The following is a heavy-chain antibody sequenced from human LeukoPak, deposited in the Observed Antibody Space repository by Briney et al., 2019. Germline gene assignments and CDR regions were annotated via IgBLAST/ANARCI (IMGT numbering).Heavy chain of an antibody. CDR1: GGSFSGYY. J-gene: IGHJ6*02. Sequence: PSETLSLTCAVYGGSFSGYYWSWIRQPPGKGLEWIGEINHSGSTNYNPSLKSRVTISVDTSKNQFSLKLSSVTAADTAVYYCARSRTWGGSYGMDVWGQGTTVTVSS. CDR2: INHSGST. V-gene: IGHV4-34*01. CDR3: ARSRTWGGSYGMDV. D-gene: IGHD1-26*01.